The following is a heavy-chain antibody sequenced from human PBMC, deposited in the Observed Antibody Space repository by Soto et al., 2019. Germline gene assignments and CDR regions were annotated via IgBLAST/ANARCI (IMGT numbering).Heavy chain of an antibody. Sequence: GGSLRLSCGASGFSFSRYWMHWVRQAPGRGLEWVSAISGSGGSTYYADSVKGRFTISRDNSKNKLFLQMNSLRVEDTAVYYCAKAPRVAVALVYFENWGQGTLVTVPS. J-gene: IGHJ4*02. D-gene: IGHD6-19*01. V-gene: IGHV3-23*01. CDR1: GFSFSRYW. CDR3: AKAPRVAVALVYFEN. CDR2: ISGSGGST.